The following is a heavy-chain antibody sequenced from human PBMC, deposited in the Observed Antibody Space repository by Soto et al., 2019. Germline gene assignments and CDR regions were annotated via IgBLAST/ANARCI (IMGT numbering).Heavy chain of an antibody. V-gene: IGHV3-48*03. D-gene: IGHD2-15*01. CDR1: GFTFSSYE. Sequence: GGSLRLSCAASGFTFSSYEMNWVRQAPGKGLEWVSYINSRDSTKYYADSVKGRFTISRDNAKNSLYLQMNSLRAEDTAVYYCARGVVSFPHWGQGTLVTVSS. J-gene: IGHJ4*02. CDR3: ARGVVSFPH. CDR2: INSRDSTK.